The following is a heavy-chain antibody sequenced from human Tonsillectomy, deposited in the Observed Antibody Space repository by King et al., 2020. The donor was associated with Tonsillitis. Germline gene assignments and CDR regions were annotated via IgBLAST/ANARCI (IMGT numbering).Heavy chain of an antibody. CDR3: ARHRVTIFGVVIPGASYFDY. J-gene: IGHJ4*02. CDR1: GGSISSSSYY. V-gene: IGHV4-39*01. CDR2: IYYSGST. Sequence: LQLQESGPGLVKPSETLSLTCTVSGGSISSSSYYWGWIRQPPGKGLEWIGSIYYSGSTYYNPSLKSRVTISVDSSKNQFSLKLSSVTAADTAVYYCARHRVTIFGVVIPGASYFDYWGQGTLVTVSS. D-gene: IGHD3-3*01.